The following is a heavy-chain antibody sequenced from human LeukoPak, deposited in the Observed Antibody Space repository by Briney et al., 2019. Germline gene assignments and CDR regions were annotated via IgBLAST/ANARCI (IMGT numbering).Heavy chain of an antibody. CDR3: ARAPLLWFGGTFDY. Sequence: GGTLRLSCAASGFTFSSYGMSWVRQAPGKGLEWVSAISGSGGSTYYADSVKGRFTISRDNSKNTLYLQMNSLRAEDTAVYYCARAPLLWFGGTFDYWGQGTLVTVSS. J-gene: IGHJ4*02. V-gene: IGHV3-23*01. CDR1: GFTFSSYG. D-gene: IGHD3-10*01. CDR2: ISGSGGST.